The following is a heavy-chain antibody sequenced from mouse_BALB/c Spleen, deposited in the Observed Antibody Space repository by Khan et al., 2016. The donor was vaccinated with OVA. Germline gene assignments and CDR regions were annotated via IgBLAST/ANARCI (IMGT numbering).Heavy chain of an antibody. D-gene: IGHD2-4*01. CDR3: ARNTHMNTTVMDY. Sequence: VQLQESGPGLVAPSQSLSITCTVSGFSLTSYGVHWVRQPPGKGLEWLVVIWSAGKTNYNSTLKSRLSISQDNSKSPVFLKLNSLQTDDKAMYYCARNTHMNTTVMDYWGQGTSVTVSS. CDR1: GFSLTSYG. J-gene: IGHJ4*01. CDR2: IWSAGKT. V-gene: IGHV2-6*02.